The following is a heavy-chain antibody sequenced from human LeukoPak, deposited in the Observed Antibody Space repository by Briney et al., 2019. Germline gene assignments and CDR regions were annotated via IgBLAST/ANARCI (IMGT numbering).Heavy chain of an antibody. CDR1: GEPLGTFY. CDR3: ARAHSGLYLDS. D-gene: IGHD2-15*01. V-gene: IGHV4-4*07. J-gene: IGHJ4*02. CDR2: IHTNGYT. Sequence: SETLSLTCTVSGEPLGTFYWSWIRQPAGQGLEYIGRIHTNGYTNYKPSLNSRVTMSVDSSKNQYSLTLRSVTATDTAIYYCARAHSGLYLDSWGQGTLVTVSS.